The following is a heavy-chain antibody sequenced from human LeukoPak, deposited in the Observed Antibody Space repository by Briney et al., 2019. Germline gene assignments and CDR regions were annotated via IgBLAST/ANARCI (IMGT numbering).Heavy chain of an antibody. D-gene: IGHD5-18*01. CDR1: GFTFSSYW. V-gene: IGHV3-7*03. CDR2: IKQDGSEK. J-gene: IGHJ6*03. Sequence: GGSLRLSCAASGFTFSSYWMSWVRQAPGKGLEWVANIKQDGSEKYYVDSVKGRFTISRDNSKNTLYLQMNSLRAEDTAVYYCAKDLKAMAAVYYYYYMDVWGKGTTVTVSS. CDR3: AKDLKAMAAVYYYYYMDV.